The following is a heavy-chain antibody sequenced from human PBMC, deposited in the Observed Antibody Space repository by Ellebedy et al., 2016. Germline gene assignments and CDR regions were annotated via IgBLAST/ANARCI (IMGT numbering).Heavy chain of an antibody. V-gene: IGHV4-34*01. J-gene: IGHJ4*02. CDR2: INHSGST. D-gene: IGHD5-18*01. CDR3: ARDGYSYGYRVDY. CDR1: GGSFSGYY. Sequence: SETLSLTCAVYGGSFSGYYWSWIRQPPGKGLEWIGEINHSGSTNYNPSLKSRVTISVDTSKNQFSLKLSSVTAADTAVYYCARDGYSYGYRVDYWGQGTLVTVSS.